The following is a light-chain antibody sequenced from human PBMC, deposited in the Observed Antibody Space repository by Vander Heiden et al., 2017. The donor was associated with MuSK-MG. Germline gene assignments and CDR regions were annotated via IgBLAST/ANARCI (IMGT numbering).Light chain of an antibody. CDR3: QQYYTIPLA. Sequence: DIVMTQSPDSLAVSLGERATINCKSSQSVLHSSNNKNYLVWYQQKPGQPPKLLIYWASTRESGVPDRFSGSGSGTDFTLTISSLQAEDVAVYYCQQYYTIPLAFGGGTKLEIK. CDR2: WAS. J-gene: IGKJ4*01. CDR1: QSVLHSSNNKNY. V-gene: IGKV4-1*01.